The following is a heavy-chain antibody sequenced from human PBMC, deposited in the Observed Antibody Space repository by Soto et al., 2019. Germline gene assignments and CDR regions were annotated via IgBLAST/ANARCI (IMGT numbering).Heavy chain of an antibody. J-gene: IGHJ6*02. D-gene: IGHD3-3*01. CDR3: ARNGSYYDFWSGYYFGGGMDV. V-gene: IGHV4-34*01. CDR1: GGSFSGYY. Sequence: WETLSLTCAVYGGSFSGYYWSWIRQPPGKGLEWIGEINHSGSTNYNPSLKSRVTISVDTSKNQFSLKLSSVTAADTAVYYCARNGSYYDFWSGYYFGGGMDVWGQGTTVTVSS. CDR2: INHSGST.